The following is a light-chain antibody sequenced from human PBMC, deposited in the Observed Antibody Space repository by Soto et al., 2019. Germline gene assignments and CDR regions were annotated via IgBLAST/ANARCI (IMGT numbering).Light chain of an antibody. CDR3: QQYNSYST. V-gene: IGKV1-5*01. CDR2: DAS. J-gene: IGKJ1*01. Sequence: DIQMTQSPSTLSASVGDRVTITCRASQSISTRLAWYQQKPGKAPKLLIYDASSLESGVPSRFSGSASGTEFTLTISSLQPDDFETYYCQQYNSYSTFGQGTKVEIK. CDR1: QSISTR.